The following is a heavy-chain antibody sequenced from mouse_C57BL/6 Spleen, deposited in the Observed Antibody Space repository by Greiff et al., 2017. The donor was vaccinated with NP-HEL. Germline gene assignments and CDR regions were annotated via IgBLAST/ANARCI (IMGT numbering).Heavy chain of an antibody. D-gene: IGHD2-4*01. V-gene: IGHV6-6*01. CDR1: GFTFSDAW. J-gene: IGHJ2*01. Sequence: EVNVVESGGGLVQPGGSMKLSCAASGFTFSDAWMDWVRQSPEKGLEWVAEIRNKANNHATYYAESVKGRFTISRDDSKSSVYLQMNSLRAEDTGIYYCTRTYDYDEGAYYFDYWGQGTTLTVSS. CDR3: TRTYDYDEGAYYFDY. CDR2: IRNKANNHAT.